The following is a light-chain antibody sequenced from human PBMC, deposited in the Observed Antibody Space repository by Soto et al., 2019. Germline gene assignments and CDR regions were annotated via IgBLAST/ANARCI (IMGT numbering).Light chain of an antibody. Sequence: VLTQPASVSGSPGQSITISCTGTSSDVGGYNYVSWYQQHPGKAPKLMIYDVSNRPSGVSNRFSGSKSGNTASLSISGLQAEDEADFYCSSYTSSSPYVFGTGTKLTVL. CDR1: SSDVGGYNY. CDR3: SSYTSSSPYV. CDR2: DVS. J-gene: IGLJ1*01. V-gene: IGLV2-14*03.